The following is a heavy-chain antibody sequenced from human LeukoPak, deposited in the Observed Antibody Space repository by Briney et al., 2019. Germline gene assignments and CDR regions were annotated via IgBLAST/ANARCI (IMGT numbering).Heavy chain of an antibody. Sequence: PGGSLRLSCVASGFTFSSYAMSWVRQAPGKGLEWVSAISGSGGSTYYADSVKGRFTISRDNSKNTLYLQMNSLRAEDTAVYYCAKDHGYYYDSSGYYGLFDYWGQGTLVTVSS. CDR1: GFTFSSYA. V-gene: IGHV3-23*01. CDR2: ISGSGGST. CDR3: AKDHGYYYDSSGYYGLFDY. J-gene: IGHJ4*02. D-gene: IGHD3-22*01.